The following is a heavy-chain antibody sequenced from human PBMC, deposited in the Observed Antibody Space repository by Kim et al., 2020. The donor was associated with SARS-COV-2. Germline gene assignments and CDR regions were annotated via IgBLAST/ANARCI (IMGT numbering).Heavy chain of an antibody. CDR2: IYYSGST. J-gene: IGHJ5*02. CDR1: GGSISSYY. Sequence: SETLSLTCTVSGGSISSYYWSWIRQPPGKGLEWIGYIYYSGSTNYNPSLKSRVTISVDTSKNQFSLKLSSVTAADTAVYYCARRTYGDYDGNWFDPWGQGTLVTVSS. V-gene: IGHV4-59*01. CDR3: ARRTYGDYDGNWFDP. D-gene: IGHD4-17*01.